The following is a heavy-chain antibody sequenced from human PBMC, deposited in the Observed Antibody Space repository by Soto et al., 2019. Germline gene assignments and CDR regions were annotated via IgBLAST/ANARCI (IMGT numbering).Heavy chain of an antibody. J-gene: IGHJ4*02. D-gene: IGHD1-26*01. V-gene: IGHV3-23*01. CDR2: ISGSGGST. Sequence: GGSLRLSCAASGFTFSSYAMSWVRQAPGKGLEWVSAISGSGGSTYYADSVKGRFTISRDNSKNTLYLQMNSLRAEDTAVYYCAQDETGGSCFDYWGQGTLVTVSS. CDR1: GFTFSSYA. CDR3: AQDETGGSCFDY.